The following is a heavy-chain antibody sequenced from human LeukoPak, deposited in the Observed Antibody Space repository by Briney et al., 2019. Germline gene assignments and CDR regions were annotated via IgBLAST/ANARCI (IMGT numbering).Heavy chain of an antibody. Sequence: GVSLRLSCNAPGFIFSPYDMNCVRQAPGGGVEWVLGIRWDGICTYYALSLKGRFTISREISERIVSLQVHSLRREDAAVYYCAPYCAGAICYLFDYWGHGTLVTVSS. V-gene: IGHV3-23*01. CDR3: APYCAGAICYLFDY. J-gene: IGHJ4*01. D-gene: IGHD2-15*01. CDR1: GFIFSPYD. CDR2: IRWDGICT.